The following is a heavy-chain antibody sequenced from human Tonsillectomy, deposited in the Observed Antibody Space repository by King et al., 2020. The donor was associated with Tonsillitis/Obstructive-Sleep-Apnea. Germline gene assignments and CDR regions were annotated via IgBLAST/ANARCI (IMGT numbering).Heavy chain of an antibody. Sequence: VQLVESGAEVKKPGASVKVSCKASGYTFTGYYMHWVRQAPGQGLEWMGWINPNSGGTNYAQKFQGRVTMTRDTSISTAYMELSRLRSDDTAVYYCARPLRSRGAVPAAIRVWGQGTLVTVSS. CDR1: GYTFTGYY. CDR2: INPNSGGT. J-gene: IGHJ4*02. V-gene: IGHV1-2*02. CDR3: ARPLRSRGAVPAAIRV. D-gene: IGHD2-2*02.